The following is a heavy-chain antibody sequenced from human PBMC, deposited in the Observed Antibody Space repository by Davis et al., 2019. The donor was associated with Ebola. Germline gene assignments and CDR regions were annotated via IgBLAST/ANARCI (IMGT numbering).Heavy chain of an antibody. D-gene: IGHD3/OR15-3a*01. Sequence: SVKVSCKASGGTFSSYAISWVRQAPGQGLEWMGGIIPIFGTANYAQKFQGRVTITADESTSTAYMELSSLRSEDTAVYYCAQSGVLRGLVLMDVWGQGTTVTVSS. J-gene: IGHJ6*02. CDR3: AQSGVLRGLVLMDV. CDR2: IIPIFGTA. V-gene: IGHV1-69*13. CDR1: GGTFSSYA.